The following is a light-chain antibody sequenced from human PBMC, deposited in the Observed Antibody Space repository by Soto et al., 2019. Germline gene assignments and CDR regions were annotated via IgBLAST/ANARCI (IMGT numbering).Light chain of an antibody. Sequence: QSVLTQPASVSGSPGQSITISCTGTSSDVGSYNVVSWYQQHPGKAPKLIIYEGIERPSGVSHRFSGSKSGNTASLTISGLQAEDEADYYCCSYAGSGTLVFGGGTKLTVL. CDR1: SSDVGSYNV. J-gene: IGLJ3*02. V-gene: IGLV2-23*01. CDR3: CSYAGSGTLV. CDR2: EGI.